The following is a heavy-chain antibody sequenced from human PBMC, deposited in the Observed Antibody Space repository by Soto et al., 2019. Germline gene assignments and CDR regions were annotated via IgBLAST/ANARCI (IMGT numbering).Heavy chain of an antibody. V-gene: IGHV3-23*01. Sequence: EVQLLESGGGLVQPGGSLRLSCAASGFTFSSYAMSWVRQAPGKGLEWVSAISGSGGSTYYADSVKGRFTISRDNSKNTLYLQMNSLRAEDTAVYYCAKGQIYSKHPLLLPFDYWGQGTLVTVSS. J-gene: IGHJ4*01. CDR1: GFTFSSYA. CDR2: ISGSGGST. CDR3: AKGQIYSKHPLLLPFDY. D-gene: IGHD4-4*01.